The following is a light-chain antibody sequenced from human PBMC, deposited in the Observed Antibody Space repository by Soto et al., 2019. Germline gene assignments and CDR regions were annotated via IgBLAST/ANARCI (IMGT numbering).Light chain of an antibody. CDR2: GAS. J-gene: IGKJ1*01. CDR3: QHYGTSLWT. Sequence: EIMLTQSPGTLSLSPGERATLSCRASQSVSSSFLAWYLQKPGQAPRLLIYGASIRASGIPERVSGSGSGTDFALTISRLEPEDFAMYLCQHYGTSLWTFCHGTKGEIK. CDR1: QSVSSSF. V-gene: IGKV3-20*01.